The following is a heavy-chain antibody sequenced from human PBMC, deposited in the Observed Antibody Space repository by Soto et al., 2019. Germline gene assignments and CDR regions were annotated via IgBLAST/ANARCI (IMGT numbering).Heavy chain of an antibody. CDR1: GFTFTGYY. Sequence: QVQLVQSGAEVKKPGTSVKVSCKASGFTFTGYYMHWVRQARGKGLEWMGWINPNSGGTNYEPKFQGRVTMNWDTSISTADMELSRLRSDDTAVYYCARDRKSNLIRLEGAFDIWGQGTMVPVSS. CDR3: ARDRKSNLIRLEGAFDI. CDR2: INPNSGGT. V-gene: IGHV1-2*02. D-gene: IGHD6-25*01. J-gene: IGHJ3*02.